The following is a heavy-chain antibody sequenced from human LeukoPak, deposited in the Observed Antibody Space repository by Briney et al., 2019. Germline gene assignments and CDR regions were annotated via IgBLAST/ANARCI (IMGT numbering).Heavy chain of an antibody. D-gene: IGHD3-9*01. CDR1: GGTFSSYA. J-gene: IGHJ4*02. CDR2: IIPIFGTA. CDR3: ARGNDIPESYAPFDY. V-gene: IGHV1-69*13. Sequence: ASVKVSCKASGGTFSSYAISWVRQAPGQGLEWMGGIIPIFGTANYAQKFQGRVTITADESTSTAYMGLSSLRSEDTAVYYCARGNDIPESYAPFDYWGQGTLVTVSS.